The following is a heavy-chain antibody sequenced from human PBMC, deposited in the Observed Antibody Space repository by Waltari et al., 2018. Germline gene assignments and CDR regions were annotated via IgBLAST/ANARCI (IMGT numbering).Heavy chain of an antibody. J-gene: IGHJ5*02. V-gene: IGHV4-34*01. D-gene: IGHD3-16*02. CDR1: GGSSSGYY. CDR2: INHSGST. Sequence: QVQLQQGGAGLLKPSATLSLTCAAYGGSSSGYYWRWLRQPPGKGLEWIGEINHSGSTNYNPSLKSRVTISVDTSKNQFSLKLSSVTAADTAVYYCARGGYDYVWGSYRFDWFDPWGQGTLVTVSS. CDR3: ARGGYDYVWGSYRFDWFDP.